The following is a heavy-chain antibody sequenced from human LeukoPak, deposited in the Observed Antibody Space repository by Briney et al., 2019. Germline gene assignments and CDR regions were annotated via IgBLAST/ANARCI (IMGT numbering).Heavy chain of an antibody. J-gene: IGHJ4*02. CDR3: ARGHHYYDSSGYPY. Sequence: GGSLRLSCAASGFTFSSYSMNWVRQAPGKGLEWVSSISSSSSYIYYADSVKGRFTISRDNAKNSLYLQMNSLRAEDTAVYYCARGHHYYDSSGYPYWGQGTLVTVSS. V-gene: IGHV3-21*01. CDR1: GFTFSSYS. D-gene: IGHD3-22*01. CDR2: ISSSSSYI.